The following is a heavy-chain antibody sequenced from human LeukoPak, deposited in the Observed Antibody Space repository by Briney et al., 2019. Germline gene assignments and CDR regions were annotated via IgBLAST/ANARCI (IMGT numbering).Heavy chain of an antibody. Sequence: SETLSLTCTVSGGSISSYYWSWIRQPPGKGLEWIGEINHSGSTNYNPSLKSRVTIPVDTSKNQFSLKLSSVTAADTAVYYCARGVDIVATIRVYYFDYWGQGTLVTVSS. CDR1: GGSISSYY. D-gene: IGHD5-12*01. V-gene: IGHV4-34*01. CDR2: INHSGST. J-gene: IGHJ4*02. CDR3: ARGVDIVATIRVYYFDY.